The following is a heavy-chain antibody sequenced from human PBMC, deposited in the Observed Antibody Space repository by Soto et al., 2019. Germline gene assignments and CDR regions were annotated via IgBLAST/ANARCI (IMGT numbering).Heavy chain of an antibody. D-gene: IGHD6-19*01. V-gene: IGHV3-30*18. CDR1: GFNFSSYS. Sequence: PGGPLRLSCAGSGFNFSSYSMHWFRQAPGKGLEWVAVISYDGSNKYYADSVKGRFTISRDNSKNTLYLQMNSLRAEDTAVYYCAKEGGVQQWLNYKGNGAIDIWAQGEVVTVSS. CDR2: ISYDGSNK. CDR3: AKEGGVQQWLNYKGNGAIDI. J-gene: IGHJ3*02.